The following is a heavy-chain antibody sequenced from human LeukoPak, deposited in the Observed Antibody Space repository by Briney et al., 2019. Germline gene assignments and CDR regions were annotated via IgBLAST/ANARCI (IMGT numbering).Heavy chain of an antibody. CDR3: AKLWCGEWGTYGMDV. J-gene: IGHJ6*04. CDR2: IYYSGST. D-gene: IGHD3-10*01. V-gene: IGHV4-61*01. Sequence: PSETLSLTCTVSGGSVSSGSYYWSWIRQPPGKGLEWIGYIYYSGSTNYNPSLKSRVTISVDTSKNQFSLKLSSVTAADTAVYYCAKLWCGEWGTYGMDVWGKGTTVTVSS. CDR1: GGSVSSGSYY.